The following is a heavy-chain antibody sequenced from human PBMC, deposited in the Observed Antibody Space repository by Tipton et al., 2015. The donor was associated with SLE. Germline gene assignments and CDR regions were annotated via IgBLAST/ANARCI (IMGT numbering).Heavy chain of an antibody. CDR2: IYTSGST. V-gene: IGHV4-4*07. CDR3: ARTVGDYGYFDL. CDR1: GGSISSYY. J-gene: IGHJ2*01. Sequence: TLSLTCTVSGGSISSYYWSWIRQPAGKGLGWIGRIYTSGSTNYNPSLKSRVTMSVDTSKNQFSLKLSSVTAADTAVYYCARTVGDYGYFDLWGRGTLVTVSS. D-gene: IGHD4-17*01.